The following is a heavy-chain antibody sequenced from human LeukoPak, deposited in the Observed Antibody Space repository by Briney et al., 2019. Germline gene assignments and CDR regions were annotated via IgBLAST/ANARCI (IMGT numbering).Heavy chain of an antibody. V-gene: IGHV3-21*01. CDR2: ISSSSSYI. Sequence: GGSLRLSCAASGFTFSSYSMNWVRQAPGKGPEWVSSISSSSSYIYYADSVKGRFTISRDNAKNSLYLQMNSLRAEDTAVYYCARAAGVNYYYGMDVWGQGTTVTVSS. J-gene: IGHJ6*02. CDR1: GFTFSSYS. CDR3: ARAAGVNYYYGMDV. D-gene: IGHD6-13*01.